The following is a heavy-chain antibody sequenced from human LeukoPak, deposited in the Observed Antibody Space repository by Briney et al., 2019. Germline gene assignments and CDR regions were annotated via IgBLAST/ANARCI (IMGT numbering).Heavy chain of an antibody. CDR2: ISTSGLTI. V-gene: IGHV3-48*03. J-gene: IGHJ5*02. CDR3: ARGLVGSP. CDR1: GFTFSLYD. Sequence: GGSLRLSCAASGFTFSLYDINGFRRAQGKGLEWVSYISTSGLTIYYADSAKGRFTVSRDNAKNSLYLQMNNLRAEDTAVYYCARGLVGSPWGQGTLVTVSS. D-gene: IGHD3-9*01.